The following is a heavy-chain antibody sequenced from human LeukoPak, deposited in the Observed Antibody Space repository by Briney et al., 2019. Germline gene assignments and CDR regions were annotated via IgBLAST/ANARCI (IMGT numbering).Heavy chain of an antibody. Sequence: ASVKVSCKASGYTFTGYYMHWVRQAPGQGLEWMGWINPNSGGTNYAQKFQGRVTMSRDTSISTAYMELSRLRSDDTAVYYCARDPTLYPGYFDYWGQGTLVTVSS. V-gene: IGHV1-2*02. D-gene: IGHD2/OR15-2a*01. CDR1: GYTFTGYY. J-gene: IGHJ4*02. CDR2: INPNSGGT. CDR3: ARDPTLYPGYFDY.